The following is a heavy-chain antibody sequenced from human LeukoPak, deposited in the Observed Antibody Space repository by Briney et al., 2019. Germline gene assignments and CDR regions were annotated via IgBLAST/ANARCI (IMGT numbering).Heavy chain of an antibody. D-gene: IGHD2-15*01. Sequence: GGSLRLSCAASGFTLSTYEITWVRQAPGKGLEWVSFISSSDSATFYADSVRGGFTIFRNTAKNSLYLQMNNLRGEDTAVYYCARDVSSSTRAFDIGGQGTMVAVS. CDR1: GFTLSTYE. CDR2: ISSSDSAT. V-gene: IGHV3-48*03. J-gene: IGHJ3*02. CDR3: ARDVSSSTRAFDI.